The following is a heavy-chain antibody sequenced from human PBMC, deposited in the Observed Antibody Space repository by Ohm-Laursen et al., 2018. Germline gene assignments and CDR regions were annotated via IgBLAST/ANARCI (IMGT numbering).Heavy chain of an antibody. J-gene: IGHJ4*02. CDR3: AKDFHSGSGSYTDFDY. Sequence: SLRLSCTASGFTFDDYAMNWVRQAPGKGLEWVSSISSSSSYIYYADSVKGRFTISRDNAKSSLYLQMNSLRADDTAVYYCAKDFHSGSGSYTDFDYWGQGTLVTVSS. CDR1: GFTFDDYA. CDR2: ISSSSSYI. V-gene: IGHV3-21*04. D-gene: IGHD3-10*01.